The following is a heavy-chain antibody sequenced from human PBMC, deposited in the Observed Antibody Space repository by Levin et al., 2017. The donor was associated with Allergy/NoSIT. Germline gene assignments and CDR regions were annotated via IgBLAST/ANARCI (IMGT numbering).Heavy chain of an antibody. J-gene: IGHJ6*02. CDR3: ASPRAGRFLEWLPRSRYYYYGMDV. V-gene: IGHV1-69*06. CDR2: IIPIFGTA. Sequence: GASVKVSCKASGGTFSSYAISWVRQAPGQGLEWMGGIIPIFGTANYAQKFQGRVTITADKSTSTAYMELSSLRSEDTAVYYCASPRAGRFLEWLPRSRYYYYGMDVWGQGTTVTVSS. CDR1: GGTFSSYA. D-gene: IGHD3-3*01.